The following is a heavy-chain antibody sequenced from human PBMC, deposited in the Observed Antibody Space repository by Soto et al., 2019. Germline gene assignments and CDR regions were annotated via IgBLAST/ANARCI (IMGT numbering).Heavy chain of an antibody. J-gene: IGHJ4*02. CDR1: GFTFSHHP. CDR2: ISSDGNHN. D-gene: IGHD6-13*01. Sequence: QVQLVESGGGVVQPGRSLRLSCAGSGFTFSHHPLHWVRQAPGKGLEWMAVISSDGNHNYYADSVKGRLTVSRDNSKNTLYLQMNSLRGEDTAAYYCAREEQLGNGLDCWGQGALVTVSS. V-gene: IGHV3-30*04. CDR3: AREEQLGNGLDC.